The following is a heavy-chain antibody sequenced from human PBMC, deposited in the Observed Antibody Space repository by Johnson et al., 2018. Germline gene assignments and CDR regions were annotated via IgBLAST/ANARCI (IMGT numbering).Heavy chain of an antibody. CDR3: ARGGDSGNWYGMDV. D-gene: IGHD5-12*01. J-gene: IGHJ6*02. V-gene: IGHV3-33*01. Sequence: QVQLVQSGGGVVQPGRSLRLSCAASGFTFSNYAMHWVRQAPGKGLEWVAVIWYDGRSMGYADSVKGRFTISSDNSKNTLYLQINSLRVEDTALFYCARGGDSGNWYGMDVWGQGTTVTVSS. CDR2: IWYDGRSM. CDR1: GFTFSNYA.